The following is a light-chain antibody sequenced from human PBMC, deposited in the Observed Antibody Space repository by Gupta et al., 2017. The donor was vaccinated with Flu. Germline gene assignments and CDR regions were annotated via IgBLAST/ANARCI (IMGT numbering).Light chain of an antibody. CDR1: QSVSSN. CDR2: GAS. V-gene: IGKV3-15*01. J-gene: IGKJ1*01. CDR3: QQYNNWPLA. Sequence: TLSCRASQSVSSNLAWYQQKPGQAPRLLINGASTRATGIPARFSGSGSGTEFTLTISSLQSEDFAVYYCQQYNNWPLAFGQGTKVEIK.